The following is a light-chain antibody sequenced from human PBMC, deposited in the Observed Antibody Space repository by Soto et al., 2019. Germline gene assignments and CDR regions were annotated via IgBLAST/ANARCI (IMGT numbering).Light chain of an antibody. CDR2: EVS. CDR1: SSDVGGYNY. Sequence: QSALTQPASVSGSPGQSITISCTGTSSDVGGYNYVSWYQQHPGKAPKLMIYEVSNRPSGVSNRFSGSKSGNTASLTISGNQAEDEADYYCRLYTSSSTVVFGGVTKLTVL. CDR3: RLYTSSSTVV. V-gene: IGLV2-14*01. J-gene: IGLJ2*01.